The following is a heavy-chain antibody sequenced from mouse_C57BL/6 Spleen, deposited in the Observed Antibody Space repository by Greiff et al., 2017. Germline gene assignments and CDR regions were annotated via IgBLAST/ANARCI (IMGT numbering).Heavy chain of an antibody. J-gene: IGHJ4*01. CDR1: GFTFSDYY. Sequence: EVQLQESGGGLVQPGGSLKLSCAASGFTFSDYYMYWVRQTPEKRLEWVAYISNGGGSTYYPDTVKGRFTISRDNAKNTLYLQMSRLKSEDTAMYYCARWDYYGSSSYAMDYWGQGTSVTVSS. CDR2: ISNGGGST. V-gene: IGHV5-12*01. D-gene: IGHD1-1*01. CDR3: ARWDYYGSSSYAMDY.